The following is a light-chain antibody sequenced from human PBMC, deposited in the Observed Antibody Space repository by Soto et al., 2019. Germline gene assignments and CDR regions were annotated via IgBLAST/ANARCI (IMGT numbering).Light chain of an antibody. V-gene: IGLV1-47*01. CDR1: DSSIGSNF. J-gene: IGLJ3*02. CDR2: RND. CDR3: ASWDDSLSVWV. Sequence: QTVVSQPPSASATPGQRVTISCSGSDSSIGSNFVYWYQQLAGTAPKLLVFRNDQRPSGVPDRISGSKSGTSASLAISGLRSEDEADYYCASWDDSLSVWVFGGGTKLTVL.